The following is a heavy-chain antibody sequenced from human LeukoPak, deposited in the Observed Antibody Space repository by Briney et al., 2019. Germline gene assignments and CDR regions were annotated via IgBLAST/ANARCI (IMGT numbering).Heavy chain of an antibody. D-gene: IGHD6-6*01. CDR3: ARDWGVSARPGYMDV. J-gene: IGHJ6*03. CDR2: IYYTGST. CDR1: GGSFSGYY. Sequence: KPSETLSLTCAVYGGSFSGYYWSWIRQSPGKGLEWIGYIYYTGSTTYNPSLKSRVTMSADTSKNQFSLNLNSVTAADTAVYYCARDWGVSARPGYMDVWGKGTTVTVSS. V-gene: IGHV4-59*01.